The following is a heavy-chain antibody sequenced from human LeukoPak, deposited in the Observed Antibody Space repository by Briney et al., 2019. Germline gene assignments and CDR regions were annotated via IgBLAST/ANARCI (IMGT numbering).Heavy chain of an antibody. CDR2: INPNSGGT. CDR1: GYSFTGYY. V-gene: IGHV1-2*02. J-gene: IGHJ4*02. CDR3: ARVAEHYYDSTGYYPDEY. Sequence: ASVKVSCKASGYSFTGYYMHWVRQAPGQGLEWMGWINPNSGGTNYAQKFQGRVTMTRDTSISTAYMELSSLRSDDTAVYYCARVAEHYYDSTGYYPDEYWGQGTLVTVSS. D-gene: IGHD3-22*01.